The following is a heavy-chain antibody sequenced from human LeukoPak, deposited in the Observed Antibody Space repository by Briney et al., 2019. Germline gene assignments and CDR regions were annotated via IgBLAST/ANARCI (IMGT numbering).Heavy chain of an antibody. CDR3: ARDPREVDRVWDYYGMDV. CDR1: GFTVSSNY. CDR2: IYSGGST. D-gene: IGHD5-12*01. V-gene: IGHV3-53*01. J-gene: IGHJ6*02. Sequence: GGSLRLSCAASGFTVSSNYMCWGREAPGEGLEWGSVIYSGGSTFYADYVTCRVTISRDNSKNTLYLQMNSLRAEDTAVYYGARDPREVDRVWDYYGMDVWGQGTTVTVSS.